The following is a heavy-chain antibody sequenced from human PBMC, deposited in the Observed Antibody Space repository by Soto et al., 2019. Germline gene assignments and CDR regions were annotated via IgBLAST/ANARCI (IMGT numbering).Heavy chain of an antibody. J-gene: IGHJ5*02. Sequence: CMIQIQAKGLEWMGIIYPGDSDTRYSPSFQGQVTISADKSISTAYLQWSSLKASDTAMYFCARERDHAGNPDWFGIWGQGTLVTVHS. V-gene: IGHV5-51*01. CDR3: ARERDHAGNPDWFGI. D-gene: IGHD6-13*01. CDR2: IYPGDSDT.